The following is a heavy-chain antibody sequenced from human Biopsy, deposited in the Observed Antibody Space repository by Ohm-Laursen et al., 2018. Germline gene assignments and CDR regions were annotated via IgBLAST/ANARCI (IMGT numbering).Heavy chain of an antibody. CDR2: VYNGGIT. V-gene: IGHV4-59*07. D-gene: IGHD3-3*01. Sequence: SDTLSLTCSVSGGSIISYYWTWIRQPPGKGLEWIGHVYNGGITNYNPSLKSRVTISKDTSKNQFSLQVNSVTAADTAGYYCARTPRDSFWSGSYKRGLWFDPWGQGTLVIVSS. J-gene: IGHJ5*02. CDR3: ARTPRDSFWSGSYKRGLWFDP. CDR1: GGSIISYY.